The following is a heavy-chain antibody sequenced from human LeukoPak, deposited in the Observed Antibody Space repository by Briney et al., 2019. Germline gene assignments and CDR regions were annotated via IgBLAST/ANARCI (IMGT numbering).Heavy chain of an antibody. J-gene: IGHJ2*01. V-gene: IGHV4-59*08. CDR3: ARLTRFGLDWYFDL. Sequence: SETLSLTCTVSGDSISNYCWTWIRQPPGQGLAWIGGFCNSGSTNYNPSLTSRVTISVDTSKNQCSLKLSSVTAADTAVYYCARLTRFGLDWYFDLWGRGTLVTVSS. CDR2: FCNSGST. D-gene: IGHD1-1*01. CDR1: GDSISNYC.